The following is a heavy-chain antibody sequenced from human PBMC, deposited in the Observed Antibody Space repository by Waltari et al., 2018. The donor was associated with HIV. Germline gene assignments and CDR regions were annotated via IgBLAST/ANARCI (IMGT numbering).Heavy chain of an antibody. CDR2: ISWDSGSI. D-gene: IGHD3-22*01. J-gene: IGHJ5*02. CDR1: GFNFDDYA. Sequence: EVQLVESGGGLVQPGRSLRLSCAASGFNFDDYAMNWVRQAPGKGLEWVSGISWDSGSIGYAEPVKGRFTISRDNANNSLYLHMDSLRVEDTALYYCAKDAFFDSSGFYPNWFDPGAREPWSPSPQ. V-gene: IGHV3-9*01. CDR3: AKDAFFDSSGFYPNWFDP.